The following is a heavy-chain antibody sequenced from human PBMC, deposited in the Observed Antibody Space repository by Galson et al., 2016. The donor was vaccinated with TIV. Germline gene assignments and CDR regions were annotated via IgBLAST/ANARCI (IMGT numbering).Heavy chain of an antibody. V-gene: IGHV6-1*01. D-gene: IGHD3-16*01. Sequence: RTFYRSKWYNDYAPSVKSRITINPDTSKNQFSLQLNSVTPEDTAVYYCARATPSVFGIIMTLDSWGQGTLVTVSS. CDR2: TFYRSKWYN. J-gene: IGHJ4*02. CDR3: ARATPSVFGIIMTLDS.